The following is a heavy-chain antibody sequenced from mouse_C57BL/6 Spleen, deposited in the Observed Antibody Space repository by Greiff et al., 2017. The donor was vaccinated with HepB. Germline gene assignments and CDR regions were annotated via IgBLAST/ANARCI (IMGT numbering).Heavy chain of an antibody. CDR3: AREGYYYGSSHYFDY. D-gene: IGHD1-1*01. V-gene: IGHV5-16*01. Sequence: EVKLMESEGGLVQPGSSMKLSCTASGFTFSDYYMAWVRQVPEKGLEWVANINYDGSSTYYLDSLKSRFIISRDNAKNILYLQMSSLKSEDTATYYCAREGYYYGSSHYFDYWGQGTTLTVSS. CDR1: GFTFSDYY. J-gene: IGHJ2*01. CDR2: INYDGSST.